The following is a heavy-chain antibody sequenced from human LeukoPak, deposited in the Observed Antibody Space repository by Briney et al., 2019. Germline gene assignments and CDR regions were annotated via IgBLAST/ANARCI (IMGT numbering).Heavy chain of an antibody. Sequence: PSETLSLTCTVSGGSISSSSYYWGWIRQPPGKGLEWIGSIYYSGSTYYNPSLKSRVTISVDTSKNQFSLKLSSVTAADTAVYYCARHTNPHIAVVPAAKFDPWGQGTLVTVSS. D-gene: IGHD2-2*01. CDR3: ARHTNPHIAVVPAAKFDP. CDR2: IYYSGST. V-gene: IGHV4-39*01. J-gene: IGHJ5*02. CDR1: GGSISSSSYY.